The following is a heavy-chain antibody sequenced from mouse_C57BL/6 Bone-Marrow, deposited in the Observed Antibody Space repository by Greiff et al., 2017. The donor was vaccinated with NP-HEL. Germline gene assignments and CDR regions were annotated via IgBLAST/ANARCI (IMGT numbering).Heavy chain of an antibody. Sequence: VKLQQPGAELVRPGTSVKLSCKASGYTFTSYWMHWVKQRPGQGLEWIGVIDPSDSYTNYNQKFKGKATLTVDTSSSTAYMQLSSLTSEDSAVYYCAREGANYAMDYWGQGTSVTVSS. J-gene: IGHJ4*01. V-gene: IGHV1-59*01. D-gene: IGHD3-1*01. CDR2: IDPSDSYT. CDR1: GYTFTSYW. CDR3: AREGANYAMDY.